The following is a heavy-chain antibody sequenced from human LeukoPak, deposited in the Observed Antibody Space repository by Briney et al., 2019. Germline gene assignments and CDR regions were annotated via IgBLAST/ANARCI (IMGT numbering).Heavy chain of an antibody. J-gene: IGHJ4*02. CDR3: ARDRGYFDN. CDR2: ITSSSNYI. V-gene: IGHV3-21*01. CDR1: GFTFSIYS. Sequence: GGSLRLSCAASGFTFSIYSMNWVRQAPGKGLEWLSSITSSSNYIYYADSVKGRFTISRDNVQNSLYLQKNSLRAEDTAMYYCARDRGYFDNWGQGTLVTVSS.